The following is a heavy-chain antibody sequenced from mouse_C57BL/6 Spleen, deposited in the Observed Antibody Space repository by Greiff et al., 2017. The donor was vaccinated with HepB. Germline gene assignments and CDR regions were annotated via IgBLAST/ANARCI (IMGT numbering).Heavy chain of an antibody. V-gene: IGHV5-6*01. J-gene: IGHJ2*01. CDR2: ISSGGSYT. CDR1: GFTFSSYG. CDR3: ARGPGYFDY. Sequence: EVQVVESGGDLVKPGGSLKLSCAASGFTFSSYGMSWVRQTPDKRLEWVATISSGGSYTYYPDSVKGRFTISRDNAKNTLYLQMSSLKSEDTAMYYCARGPGYFDYWGQGTTLTVSS.